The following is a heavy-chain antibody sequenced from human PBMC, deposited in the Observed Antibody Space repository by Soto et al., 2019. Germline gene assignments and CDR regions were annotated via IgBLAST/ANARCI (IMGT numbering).Heavy chain of an antibody. V-gene: IGHV3-30*03. J-gene: IGHJ4*02. D-gene: IGHD6-6*01. CDR1: GFTFSSYA. CDR2: ISYDGSDK. CDR3: VRDRPGPQHYFDY. Sequence: PGGSLRLSCAASGFTFSSYAMHWVRQAPGKGLEWVAVISYDGSDKYYADSVKGRFTISRDNAKNTVYLQMNSLRAEDTAVYYCVRDRPGPQHYFDYWGQGNMVTVSS.